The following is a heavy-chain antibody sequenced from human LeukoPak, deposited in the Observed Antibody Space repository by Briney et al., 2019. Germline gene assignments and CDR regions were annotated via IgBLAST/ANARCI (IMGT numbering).Heavy chain of an antibody. CDR2: INHSGST. CDR3: ARDCTQFPYYDSSGYYFDP. V-gene: IGHV4-34*01. Sequence: SETLSLTCAVYGGSLSGYYWSWIRQPPGKGLEWIGEINHSGSTNYNPSLKSRVTISVDTSKNQFSLKLSSVTAADTAVYYCARDCTQFPYYDSSGYYFDPWGQGTLVTVSS. J-gene: IGHJ5*02. CDR1: GGSLSGYY. D-gene: IGHD3-22*01.